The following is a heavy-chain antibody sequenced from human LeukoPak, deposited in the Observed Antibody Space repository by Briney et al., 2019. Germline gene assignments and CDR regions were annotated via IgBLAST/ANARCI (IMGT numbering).Heavy chain of an antibody. V-gene: IGHV4-34*01. J-gene: IGHJ5*02. Sequence: SETLSLTCAVYGGSFSGYYWSWIRQPPGKGLEWIGEINHSGSTNYNPSLKSRVTISVDTSKNQFSLKLSSVTAADTAVYYCARRFRYGPFDPWGQGTLVTVSS. CDR3: ARRFRYGPFDP. D-gene: IGHD5-18*01. CDR1: GGSFSGYY. CDR2: INHSGST.